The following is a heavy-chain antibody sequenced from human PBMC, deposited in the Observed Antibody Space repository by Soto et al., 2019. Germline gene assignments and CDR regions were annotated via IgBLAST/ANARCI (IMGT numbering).Heavy chain of an antibody. CDR2: INGDGSST. D-gene: IGHD3-3*01. CDR3: ARDSSPYYDFWSGFYTYFDY. J-gene: IGHJ4*02. V-gene: IGHV3-74*01. Sequence: EVQLVESGGGLVQPGGSLSLSCAVSGFTFSSHWMHWVRQAPGKGLVWVSRINGDGSSTNYADSVKGRFTISRDNAKKTLYLQMNSLRADDTAVYYCARDSSPYYDFWSGFYTYFDYWGQGALVTVSS. CDR1: GFTFSSHW.